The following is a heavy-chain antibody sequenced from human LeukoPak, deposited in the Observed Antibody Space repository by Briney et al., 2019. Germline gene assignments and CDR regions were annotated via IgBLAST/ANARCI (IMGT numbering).Heavy chain of an antibody. CDR2: ISYDGSNK. Sequence: GGSLRLSCAASGFTFISYGMHWVRQAPGKGLEWVAVISYDGSNKYYADSVKGRFTISRDNSKNTLYLQMNSLRAEDTAVYYCAKREGARVTAEYFQHWGQGTLVTVSS. D-gene: IGHD1-26*01. CDR3: AKREGARVTAEYFQH. V-gene: IGHV3-30*18. J-gene: IGHJ1*01. CDR1: GFTFISYG.